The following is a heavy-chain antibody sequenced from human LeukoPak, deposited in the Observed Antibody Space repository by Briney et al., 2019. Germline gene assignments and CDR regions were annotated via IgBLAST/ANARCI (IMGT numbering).Heavy chain of an antibody. Sequence: PWGSLRLSCAASGFTFSNYAMHWVRQAPGKGLEWVAVISYDGSNKYYADSVRGRFTISRDNSKNTLYLQMNSLRAEDTAVYSCARGYCTSSSCYNDYWGQGTLVTVSS. CDR2: ISYDGSNK. CDR3: ARGYCTSSSCYNDY. D-gene: IGHD2-2*02. CDR1: GFTFSNYA. J-gene: IGHJ4*02. V-gene: IGHV3-30-3*01.